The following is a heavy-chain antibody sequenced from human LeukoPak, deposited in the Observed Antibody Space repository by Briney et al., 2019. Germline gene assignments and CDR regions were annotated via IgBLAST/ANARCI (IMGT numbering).Heavy chain of an antibody. Sequence: ASVKVSCKASGYTFTSYGISWVRQAPGQGLEWRGWISAYNVNSNYAQKLQGRVAMTTATSTRTAYMELRSLRSDDTAVYYCARDPGSGSYRHAFDIWGQGTMVTVSS. CDR2: ISAYNVNS. CDR3: ARDPGSGSYRHAFDI. V-gene: IGHV1-18*01. CDR1: GYTFTSYG. J-gene: IGHJ3*02. D-gene: IGHD3-10*01.